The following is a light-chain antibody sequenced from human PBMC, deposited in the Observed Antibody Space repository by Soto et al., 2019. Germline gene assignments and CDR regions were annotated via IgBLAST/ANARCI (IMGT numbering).Light chain of an antibody. CDR3: HQYYSTPWT. J-gene: IGKJ1*01. CDR1: QIVDIN. CDR2: GAS. Sequence: EIVLTQSPATLSVSPGERVTLSCRASQIVDINLAWYQQKPGQAPRLVIYGASTRATDMPGTFSGSGSGTDFSLTISGLQAEDVAFYYCHQYYSTPWTFGQGTKVDIK. V-gene: IGKV3-15*01.